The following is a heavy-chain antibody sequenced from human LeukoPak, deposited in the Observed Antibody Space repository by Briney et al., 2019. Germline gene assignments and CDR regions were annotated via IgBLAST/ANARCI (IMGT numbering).Heavy chain of an antibody. J-gene: IGHJ4*02. Sequence: PSETLSLTCSVSGYSIRSGYYWGWIRQSPGKGLEWIGSFYQNGNTYYNPSLKNRVTISVDTSKNQFFLKLSSVTAADTAVYYCAREGYGSGNYYKISQCDYWGQGTLVTVSS. CDR3: AREGYGSGNYYKISQCDY. V-gene: IGHV4-38-2*02. D-gene: IGHD3-10*01. CDR2: FYQNGNT. CDR1: GYSIRSGYY.